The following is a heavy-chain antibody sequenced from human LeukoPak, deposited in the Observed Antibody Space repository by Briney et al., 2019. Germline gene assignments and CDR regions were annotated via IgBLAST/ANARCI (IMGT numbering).Heavy chain of an antibody. Sequence: GASVKVSCKASGGTFSSYAISWVRQAPGQGLEWMGGIIPIFGTANYAQKFQGRVTITADKSTSTAYMELSSLRSEDTAVYYCARARTNGVSINWFDPWGQGTLVTVSS. J-gene: IGHJ5*02. CDR2: IIPIFGTA. CDR1: GGTFSSYA. D-gene: IGHD2-8*01. V-gene: IGHV1-69*06. CDR3: ARARTNGVSINWFDP.